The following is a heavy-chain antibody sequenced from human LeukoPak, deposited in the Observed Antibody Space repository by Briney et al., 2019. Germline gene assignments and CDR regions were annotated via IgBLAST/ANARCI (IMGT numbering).Heavy chain of an antibody. CDR1: GGSISSSSYY. V-gene: IGHV4-39*07. CDR2: IYYSGST. D-gene: IGHD6-6*01. CDR3: ARVEYSSSTYRDY. Sequence: SETLSLTCTVSGGSISSSSYYWGWIRQPPGKGLEWIGRIYYSGSTYCNPSFKSRVTISVDTSKNQFSLKLSSVTAADTAVYYCARVEYSSSTYRDYWGQGTLVTVSS. J-gene: IGHJ4*02.